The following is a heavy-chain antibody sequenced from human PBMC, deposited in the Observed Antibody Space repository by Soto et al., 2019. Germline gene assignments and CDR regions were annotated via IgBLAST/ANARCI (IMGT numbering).Heavy chain of an antibody. J-gene: IGHJ6*02. CDR3: ARDDCSGGSCYPDYSYSYAMDV. CDR2: ISSRSSTI. CDR1: GFTFSDYS. Sequence: GGSLRLSCAASGFTFSDYSMNWVRQAPGKGLEWVSYISSRSSTIYYADSVKGRFTISRDNAKNSLYLQMNSLRDEDTAVYYCARDDCSGGSCYPDYSYSYAMDVWGQGATVTVSS. V-gene: IGHV3-48*02. D-gene: IGHD2-15*01.